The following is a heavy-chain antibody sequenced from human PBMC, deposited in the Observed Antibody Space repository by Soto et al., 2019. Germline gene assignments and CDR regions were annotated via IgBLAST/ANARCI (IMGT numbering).Heavy chain of an antibody. CDR3: ARDRYYYDSSGYYLFDY. V-gene: IGHV4-59*01. CDR1: GGSISSYY. Sequence: SETLSLTCTVSGGSISSYYWSWVGQPPGKGLEWIGYIYYSGSTNYNPSLKSRVTISADTSKNQLFLKLSSVTAADTAVYYCARDRYYYDSSGYYLFDYWGQGTLVTVSS. J-gene: IGHJ4*02. D-gene: IGHD3-22*01. CDR2: IYYSGST.